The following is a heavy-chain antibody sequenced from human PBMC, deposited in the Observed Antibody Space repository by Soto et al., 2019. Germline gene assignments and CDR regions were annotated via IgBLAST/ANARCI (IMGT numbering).Heavy chain of an antibody. CDR1: GGSISSSSYY. Sequence: SETLSLTCTVSGGSISSSSYYWGWIRQPPGKGLEWIGSIYYSGSTYYNPSLKSRVTISVDTSKNQFSLKLSSVTAADTAVYYCAKGFVGVCYHCSYFFDSWGTGALVTVSS. CDR3: AKGFVGVCYHCSYFFDS. D-gene: IGHD2-8*01. V-gene: IGHV4-39*01. J-gene: IGHJ4*02. CDR2: IYYSGST.